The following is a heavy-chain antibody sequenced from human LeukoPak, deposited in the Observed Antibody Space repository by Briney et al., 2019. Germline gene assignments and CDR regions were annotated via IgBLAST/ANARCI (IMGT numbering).Heavy chain of an antibody. CDR2: ITSDGSTT. CDR3: ARDWYYAIDY. CDR1: GFSFSSAW. D-gene: IGHD2-2*01. V-gene: IGHV3-74*01. J-gene: IGHJ4*02. Sequence: PGGSLRLSCAASGFSFSSAWMHWVRQAPGEGLVAVSRITSDGSTTWYADSVRGRFTISRDNAKNTLYLQMNSLRVDDTAVYYCARDWYYAIDYGGQGTLVTVSS.